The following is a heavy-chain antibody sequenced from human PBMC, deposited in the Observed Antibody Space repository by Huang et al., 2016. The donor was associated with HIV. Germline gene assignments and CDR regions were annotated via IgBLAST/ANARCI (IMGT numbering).Heavy chain of an antibody. CDR1: GGTFSSYA. CDR3: ARDRKYDNAWYWFDP. CDR2: SIPSLGTP. D-gene: IGHD1-1*01. Sequence: QVQLVQSGAEVKKPGSSVRVSCEASGGTFSSYAINWVRQAPGQGLEWRGGSIPSLGTPNDAQKCQGRVTSTADESTSTAYMELSSLRSDDTAVYYCARDRKYDNAWYWFDPWGQGTLVTVSS. V-gene: IGHV1-69*01. J-gene: IGHJ5*02.